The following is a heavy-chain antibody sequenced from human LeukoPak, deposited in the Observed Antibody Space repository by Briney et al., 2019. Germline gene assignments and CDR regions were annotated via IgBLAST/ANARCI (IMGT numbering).Heavy chain of an antibody. CDR1: GYTFNSHD. D-gene: IGHD1-1*01. Sequence: ASVKVSCKASGYTFNSHDINWVRQATGQGLEWMGWMNPYSGNTGYAQKFQGRVTMTRDTSINTAYLEFYSLRSEDTAVYYCARGYSPTLRTTGNDYWGQGTLVTVSS. J-gene: IGHJ4*02. CDR3: ARGYSPTLRTTGNDY. V-gene: IGHV1-8*01. CDR2: MNPYSGNT.